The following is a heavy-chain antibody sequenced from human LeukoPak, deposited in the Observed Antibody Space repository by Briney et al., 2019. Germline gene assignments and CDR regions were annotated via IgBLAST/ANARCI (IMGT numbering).Heavy chain of an antibody. Sequence: GGSLRLSCEASGFTFSSYDMNWVRQAPGKGLQWISHITQGGSTIYYADSVKGRFTIFRDNAKSSLYLQMNSLRAEDTAVYYCARAPPLYYYYMDVWGKGTTVTVSS. J-gene: IGHJ6*03. CDR1: GFTFSSYD. CDR3: ARAPPLYYYYMDV. CDR2: ITQGGSTI. V-gene: IGHV3-48*03.